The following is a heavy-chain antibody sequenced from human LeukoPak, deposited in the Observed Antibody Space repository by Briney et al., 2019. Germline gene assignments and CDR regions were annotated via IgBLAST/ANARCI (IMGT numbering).Heavy chain of an antibody. Sequence: KASETLSLTCAAYGGSFSGYYWSWIRQPPGKGLEWIGEINHSGSTNYNPSLKSRVTISVDTSKNQFSLKLSSVTAADTAVYYCARGPKGGSGYYPDYWGQGTLVTVSS. V-gene: IGHV4-34*01. CDR3: ARGPKGGSGYYPDY. J-gene: IGHJ4*02. D-gene: IGHD3-3*01. CDR1: GGSFSGYY. CDR2: INHSGST.